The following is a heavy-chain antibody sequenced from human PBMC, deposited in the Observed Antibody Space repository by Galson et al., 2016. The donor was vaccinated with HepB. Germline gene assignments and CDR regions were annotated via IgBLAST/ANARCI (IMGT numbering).Heavy chain of an antibody. D-gene: IGHD1-26*01. Sequence: SVKVSCKASGRSFTTYTISWLRQVPGQGLEWMGRIIPFLNLPNYAQKFQGRVRMTADASTSTAYMELSSLRYDDTAVYYCAKGGGEWEPLDHWGPGTLVTVSS. CDR3: AKGGGEWEPLDH. CDR1: GRSFTTYT. V-gene: IGHV1-69*02. J-gene: IGHJ4*02. CDR2: IIPFLNLP.